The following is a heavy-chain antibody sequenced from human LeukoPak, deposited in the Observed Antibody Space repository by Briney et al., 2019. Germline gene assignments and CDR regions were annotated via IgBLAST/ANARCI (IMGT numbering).Heavy chain of an antibody. D-gene: IGHD5-24*01. Sequence: GGSLRLSCSASGFTFSISAMHWVRQAPGKRLQYVSVISGNGVTTSYADSVKGRFTVSRDNSKNTVYLQMSSLRVEDTAVYYCVADGRDGNNIYFYYWGQGTLVTVSS. CDR3: VADGRDGNNIYFYY. J-gene: IGHJ4*02. CDR2: ISGNGVTT. CDR1: GFTFSISA. V-gene: IGHV3-64D*06.